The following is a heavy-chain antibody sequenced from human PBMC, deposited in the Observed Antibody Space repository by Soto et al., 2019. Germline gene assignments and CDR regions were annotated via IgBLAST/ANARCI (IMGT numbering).Heavy chain of an antibody. J-gene: IGHJ4*02. CDR3: ATQRGDYVWGSYRLYYFDY. CDR1: GFTFSSYW. CDR2: IKQDGSEK. Sequence: PGGSLRLSCAASGFTFSSYWMSWVRQAPGKGLEWVANIKQDGSEKYYVDSVKGRFTISRDNAKNSLYLQMNSLRAEDTAVYYCATQRGDYVWGSYRLYYFDYWGQGTLVTVS. V-gene: IGHV3-7*01. D-gene: IGHD3-16*02.